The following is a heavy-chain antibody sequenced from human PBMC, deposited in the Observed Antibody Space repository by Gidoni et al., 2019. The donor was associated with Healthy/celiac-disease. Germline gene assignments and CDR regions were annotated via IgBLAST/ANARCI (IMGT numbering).Heavy chain of an antibody. J-gene: IGHJ4*02. CDR1: GGSISSGGYS. V-gene: IGHV4-30-2*01. D-gene: IGHD3-22*01. CDR3: ARGSHYYDSSPPLDY. Sequence: QLQLQESGSGLVKPSQTLSLTCAVSGGSISSGGYSWSWIRQPPGKGLEWIGYIYHSGSTYYNPSLKSRVTISVDRSKNQFSLKLSSVTAADTAVYYCARGSHYYDSSPPLDYWGQGTLVTVSS. CDR2: IYHSGST.